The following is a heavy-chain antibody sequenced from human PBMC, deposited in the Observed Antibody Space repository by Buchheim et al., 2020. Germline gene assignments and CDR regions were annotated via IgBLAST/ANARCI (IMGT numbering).Heavy chain of an antibody. CDR3: ARTGGDHQGGDY. Sequence: QVQLQESGPGLVKPSETLSLTCTVSGGSISGYNWNWIRQPPGKGLEWIGFINYSGRTNSNPSLRSRVSISVDTSKNQFSLKLTSVTAVDTAVYYCARTGGDHQGGDYWGQGTL. CDR1: GGSISGYN. D-gene: IGHD4-17*01. V-gene: IGHV4-59*01. CDR2: INYSGRT. J-gene: IGHJ4*02.